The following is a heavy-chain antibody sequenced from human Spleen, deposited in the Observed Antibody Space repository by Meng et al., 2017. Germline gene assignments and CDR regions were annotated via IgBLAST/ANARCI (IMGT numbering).Heavy chain of an antibody. CDR2: INHSGST. D-gene: IGHD4-11*01. J-gene: IGHJ4*02. Sequence: QVHLTQWGAGLLKPSETLSLTCVVSGGSVSDYYWSWIRQPPGKGLEWIGEINHSGSTNYNPSLESRATISVDTSQNNLSLKLSSVTAADSAVYYCARGPTTMAHDFDYWGQGTLVTVSS. CDR1: GGSVSDYY. CDR3: ARGPTTMAHDFDY. V-gene: IGHV4-34*01.